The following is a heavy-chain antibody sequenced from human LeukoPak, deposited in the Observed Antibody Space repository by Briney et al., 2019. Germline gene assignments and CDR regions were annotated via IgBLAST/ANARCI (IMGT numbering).Heavy chain of an antibody. D-gene: IGHD3-22*01. Sequence: VGSLRLSCAASGFTFSDYYMSWIRQAPGKGLEWLSYIISSGTTIYYADSVKGRFTVSRDNAKNSLHLQMNSLRAEDTAVYYFARHSSGWSFDYWGRGTLVTVSS. CDR2: IISSGTTI. V-gene: IGHV3-11*04. CDR1: GFTFSDYY. CDR3: ARHSSGWSFDY. J-gene: IGHJ4*02.